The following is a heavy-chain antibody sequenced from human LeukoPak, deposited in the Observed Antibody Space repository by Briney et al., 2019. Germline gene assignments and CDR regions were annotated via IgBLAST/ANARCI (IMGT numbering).Heavy chain of an antibody. CDR2: INPSGGST. CDR1: GYTFTSYY. D-gene: IGHD1-14*01. V-gene: IGHV1-46*01. J-gene: IGHJ5*02. CDR3: ASLGSPEDDWFDP. Sequence: ASVKVSCKASGYTFTSYYMHWVRQAPGQGLEWMGIINPSGGSTSYAQKFQGRVTMTRDTSTSTVYMELSSLRSEDTAVYYCASLGSPEDDWFDPWGQGTPVTVSS.